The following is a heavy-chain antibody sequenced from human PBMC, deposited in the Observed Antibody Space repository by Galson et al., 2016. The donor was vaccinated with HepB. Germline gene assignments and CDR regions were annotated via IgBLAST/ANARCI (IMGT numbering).Heavy chain of an antibody. CDR2: TSYDGETK. J-gene: IGHJ6*02. V-gene: IGHV3-30-3*02. Sequence: SLRLSCADSGFTFSIEAMYWVRQAPDKGPEFVAATSYDGETKYYADSVRGRFTISRDNSKNTLYLQMNSLRVEDTALYYCAKDWGLGVWGHGTTVTVSS. D-gene: IGHD3-16*01. CDR3: AKDWGLGV. CDR1: GFTFSIEA.